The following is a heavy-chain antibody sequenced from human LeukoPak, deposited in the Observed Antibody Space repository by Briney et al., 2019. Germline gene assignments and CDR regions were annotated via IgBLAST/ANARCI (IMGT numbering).Heavy chain of an antibody. CDR2: INPTSGGT. V-gene: IGHV1-2*02. CDR3: ARFLYGDSYDAFDI. J-gene: IGHJ3*02. D-gene: IGHD4-17*01. CDR1: GYTFTVYY. Sequence: GASVKVSCKASGYTFTVYYMHWVRQAPGQGLEWMGWINPTSGGTNYALKFQGRVTMTRDTTISTAYMELSRPRYNETAVYYCARFLYGDSYDAFDIWGQGTMVTVSS.